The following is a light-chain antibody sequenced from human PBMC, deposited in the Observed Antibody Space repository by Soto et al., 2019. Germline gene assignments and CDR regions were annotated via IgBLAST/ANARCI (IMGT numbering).Light chain of an antibody. CDR1: QSVSSN. J-gene: IGKJ1*01. V-gene: IGKV3-20*01. CDR2: GAS. Sequence: EIEMTQSPATLSLAPGERATLSCRASQSVSSNLAWYQQKPGQAPRLLIYGASSRATGIPDRFSGSGSGTDFTLTISRLEPEDFAVYFCQQYSNSPQTFGQGTKVDI. CDR3: QQYSNSPQT.